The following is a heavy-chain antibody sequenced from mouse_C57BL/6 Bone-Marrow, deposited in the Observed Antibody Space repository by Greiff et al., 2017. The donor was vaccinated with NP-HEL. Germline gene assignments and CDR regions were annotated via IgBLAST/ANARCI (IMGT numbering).Heavy chain of an antibody. CDR1: GFNIKDDY. Sequence: EVQLQQSGAELVRPGASVKLSCTASGFNIKDDYMHWVKQRPEQGLEWIGWIDPENGDTEYASKFQGKATIPADTSSNTAYLQLSSLTSEDTAVYCCTALLLLRGYYWGQGTTLTVSS. J-gene: IGHJ2*01. CDR2: IDPENGDT. D-gene: IGHD1-1*01. CDR3: TALLLLRGYY. V-gene: IGHV14-4*01.